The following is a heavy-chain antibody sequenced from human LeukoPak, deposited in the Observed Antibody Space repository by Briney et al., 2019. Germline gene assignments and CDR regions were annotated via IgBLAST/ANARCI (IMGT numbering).Heavy chain of an antibody. V-gene: IGHV2-5*02. Sequence: SGPTLVKPTQTLTLTCTFSGFSLSTSGLGGGWIRQPPGKALEWLALIYLDDDKRYSPSLKSRLTITKDTSKTQVVLTMTNMDPVDTATYYCARTTVTTAFHIWGQGTMVTVSS. CDR2: IYLDDDK. J-gene: IGHJ3*02. D-gene: IGHD4-17*01. CDR1: GFSLSTSGLG. CDR3: ARTTVTTAFHI.